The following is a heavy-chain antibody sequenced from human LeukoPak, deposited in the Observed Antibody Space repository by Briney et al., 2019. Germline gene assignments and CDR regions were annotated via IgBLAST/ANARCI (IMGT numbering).Heavy chain of an antibody. J-gene: IGHJ4*02. V-gene: IGHV1-3*01. CDR3: ARGQWELLLSEVYFDY. D-gene: IGHD1-26*01. CDR2: INAGNGNT. CDR1: GYTFSKYA. Sequence: ASVKVSCKASGYTFSKYAMNWVRQAPGQRLEWMGWINAGNGNTKYSQRFQGRVTITRDTSASIAYMELSSLRSEDTAVYYCARGQWELLLSEVYFDYWGQGTLVTVSS.